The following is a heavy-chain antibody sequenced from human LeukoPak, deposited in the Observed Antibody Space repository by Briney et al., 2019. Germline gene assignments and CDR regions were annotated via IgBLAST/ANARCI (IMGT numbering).Heavy chain of an antibody. CDR3: AIEPYGLGWFDP. CDR2: ISGSGGST. D-gene: IGHD4-17*01. Sequence: GGSLRLSCAASGFTFSSYAMSWVRQAPGKRLEWVSAISGSGGSTYYADSVKGRFTISRDNSKNTLYLQMNSLRAEDTAVYYCAIEPYGLGWFDPWGQGTLVTVSS. V-gene: IGHV3-23*01. J-gene: IGHJ5*02. CDR1: GFTFSSYA.